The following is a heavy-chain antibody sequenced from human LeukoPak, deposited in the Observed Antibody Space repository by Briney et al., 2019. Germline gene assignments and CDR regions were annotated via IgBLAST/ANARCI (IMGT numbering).Heavy chain of an antibody. Sequence: GGSLRLSCAASGFTFSSYWMSWVRQAPGKGLEWVATIKQDGSEMYYVDSVKGRFTISRDNAQNSLYLLMNSLRDEDAAVYFCASMWEGGYWGQGTLVTVSS. V-gene: IGHV3-7*01. D-gene: IGHD1-26*01. CDR2: IKQDGSEM. J-gene: IGHJ4*02. CDR3: ASMWEGGY. CDR1: GFTFSSYW.